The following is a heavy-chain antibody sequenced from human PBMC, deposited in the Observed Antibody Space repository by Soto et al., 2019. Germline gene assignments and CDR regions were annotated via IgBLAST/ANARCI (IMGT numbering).Heavy chain of an antibody. J-gene: IGHJ4*02. CDR3: ARDGAYGDRFDY. V-gene: IGHV3-21*01. Sequence: ESGGGLVKPGGSLRLSCAASGFTFSSYSMNWVRQAPGKGLEWVSSISSSSSYIYYADSVKGRFTISRDNAKNSLYLQMNSLRAEDTAVYYCARDGAYGDRFDYWGQGTLVTVSS. D-gene: IGHD4-17*01. CDR1: GFTFSSYS. CDR2: ISSSSSYI.